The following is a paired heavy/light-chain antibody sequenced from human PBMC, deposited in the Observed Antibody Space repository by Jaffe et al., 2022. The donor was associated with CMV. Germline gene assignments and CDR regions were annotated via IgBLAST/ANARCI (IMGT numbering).Light chain of an antibody. V-gene: IGKV1-39*01. CDR1: QSIGTY. J-gene: IGKJ4*01. CDR2: DAF. Sequence: DIQMTQSPSSLSASVGDRVTITCWASQSIGTYVSWYQQRPGKAPKSLIYDAFSPQSGVPSRFSGSGSGTDFTLTISSVQPEDVATYYCQQSHSSPLTFGGGTKVEIK. CDR3: QQSHSSPLT.
Heavy chain of an antibody. V-gene: IGHV3-74*03. D-gene: IGHD2-21*01. CDR3: ARGPRYSLDY. J-gene: IGHJ4*02. Sequence: EVQLVESGGGLGQPGGSLRLSCAASGFTFSSHWMHWVRQVAGKGLMWVARINDDGRSTTYADSVKGRFTISRDNAKNTLYLQVISLRVEDTAVYYCARGPRYSLDYWGLGTLVTVSS. CDR1: GFTFSSHW. CDR2: INDDGRST.